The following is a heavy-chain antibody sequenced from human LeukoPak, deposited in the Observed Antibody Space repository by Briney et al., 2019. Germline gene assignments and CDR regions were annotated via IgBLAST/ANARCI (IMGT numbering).Heavy chain of an antibody. CDR2: IIPILGIA. CDR3: ARVRGAVAGTGYYYYGMDV. Sequence: ASVKVSCKASGGTFSSYAISWVRQAPGQGLEWMGRIIPILGIANYAQKFQGRVTITADKSTSTAYMELSSLRSEGTAVYYCARVRGAVAGTGYYYYGMDVWGQGTTVTVSS. J-gene: IGHJ6*02. CDR1: GGTFSSYA. V-gene: IGHV1-69*04. D-gene: IGHD6-19*01.